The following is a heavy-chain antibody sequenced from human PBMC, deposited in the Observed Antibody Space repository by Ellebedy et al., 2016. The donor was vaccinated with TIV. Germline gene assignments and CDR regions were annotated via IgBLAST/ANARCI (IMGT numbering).Heavy chain of an antibody. CDR1: GFTFSSFW. D-gene: IGHD2/OR15-2a*01. Sequence: GESLKISCAASGFTFSSFWMSWVRQAPGKGLEWVASIKEDGSEKNYVDSVKGRFTISRDNAKNSLYLQMNSLRAEDTTVYYCARWVLRRNYFDYWGQGTLVTVSS. J-gene: IGHJ4*02. CDR3: ARWVLRRNYFDY. V-gene: IGHV3-7*01. CDR2: IKEDGSEK.